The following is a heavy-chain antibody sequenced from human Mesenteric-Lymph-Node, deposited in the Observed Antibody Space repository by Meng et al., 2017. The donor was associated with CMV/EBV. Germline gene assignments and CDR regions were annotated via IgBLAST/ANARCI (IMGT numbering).Heavy chain of an antibody. D-gene: IGHD6-25*01. CDR3: ARGPSDGSSRYDY. Sequence: ASGYTFTGCYMHWVRQAPVQGLEWIGWNNPNSGGANYAQKFQSWVTMTRDTSISTAYMALGRVGSDGTGVYYCARGPSDGSSRYDYWGQGTLVTVSS. J-gene: IGHJ4*02. CDR1: GYTFTGCY. V-gene: IGHV1-2*04. CDR2: NNPNSGGA.